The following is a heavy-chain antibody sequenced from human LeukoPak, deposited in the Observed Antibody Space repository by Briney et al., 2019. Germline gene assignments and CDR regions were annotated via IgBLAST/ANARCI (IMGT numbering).Heavy chain of an antibody. CDR2: INHSGST. Sequence: SETLSLTCAAYGGSFSGYYWSWIRQPPGKGLEWIGEINHSGSTNYNPSLKSRVTISVDTSKNQFSLKLSSVTAADTAVYYCARQLGYCSGGSCYLSPNWFDPWGQGTLVTVSS. V-gene: IGHV4-34*01. CDR1: GGSFSGYY. J-gene: IGHJ5*02. CDR3: ARQLGYCSGGSCYLSPNWFDP. D-gene: IGHD2-15*01.